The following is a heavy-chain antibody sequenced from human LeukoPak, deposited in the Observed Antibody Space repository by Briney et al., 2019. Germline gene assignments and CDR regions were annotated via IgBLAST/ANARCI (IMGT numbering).Heavy chain of an antibody. J-gene: IGHJ4*02. Sequence: GESLKISCKCSGYSFTSYWIGWVRQMPGKGLEWMGIIYPGDSDTRYSPSFQGQVTISVDRSISTAYLQWSSLKASDTAIYYCAKIDRQYCSRSSCYALDYWGQGTQVTVSS. CDR3: AKIDRQYCSRSSCYALDY. CDR1: GYSFTSYW. CDR2: IYPGDSDT. V-gene: IGHV5-51*01. D-gene: IGHD2-2*01.